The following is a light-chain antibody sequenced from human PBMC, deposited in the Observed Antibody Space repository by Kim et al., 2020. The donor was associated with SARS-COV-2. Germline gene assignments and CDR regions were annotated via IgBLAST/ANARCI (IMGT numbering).Light chain of an antibody. CDR1: SLRSYY. Sequence: SSELTQDPAVSVALGQTVRITCQGDSLRSYYASWYQQKPGQAPIVVIYGKNNRPSGIPDRFSGSSSGNTASLTITGTQADDEGDYYCNSRDSSDNVVFGGGTKLTVL. CDR3: NSRDSSDNVV. CDR2: GKN. V-gene: IGLV3-19*01. J-gene: IGLJ2*01.